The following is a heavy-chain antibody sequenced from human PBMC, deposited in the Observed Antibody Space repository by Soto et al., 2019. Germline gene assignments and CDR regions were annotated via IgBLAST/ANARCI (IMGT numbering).Heavy chain of an antibody. V-gene: IGHV1-69*02. CDR1: GGTFSSYT. J-gene: IGHJ6*03. Sequence: ASVKVSCKASGGTFSSYTISWVRQAPGQGLEWMGRIIPILGIANYAQKFQGRVTITADKSTSTAYMELSSLRSEDTAVYYCARSGLTMVRGVNYMDVWGKGTTVTVSS. CDR2: IIPILGIA. CDR3: ARSGLTMVRGVNYMDV. D-gene: IGHD3-10*01.